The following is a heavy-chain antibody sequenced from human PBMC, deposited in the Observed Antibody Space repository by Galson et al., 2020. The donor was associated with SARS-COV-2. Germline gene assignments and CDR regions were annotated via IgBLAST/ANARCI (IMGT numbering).Heavy chain of an antibody. V-gene: IGHV4-31*03. CDR1: GDSISSGGYY. CDR2: IYYSGSI. CDR3: ARASGSDTGDWFDP. D-gene: IGHD1-26*01. J-gene: IGHJ5*02. Sequence: ETSETLSLTCTVSGDSISSGGYYWSWIRQHPGKGLEWIAYIYYSGSIYYNPSLKSRVTISVDTSKNQFSLKLSSVTVADTAVYYCARASGSDTGDWFDPWGQGTLVTVSS.